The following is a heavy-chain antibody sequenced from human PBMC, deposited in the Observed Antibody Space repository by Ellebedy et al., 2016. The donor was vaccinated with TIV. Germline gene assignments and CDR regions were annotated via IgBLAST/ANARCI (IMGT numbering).Heavy chain of an antibody. CDR1: GGSITSYY. D-gene: IGHD6-6*01. CDR2: IYYSGST. V-gene: IGHV4-59*01. Sequence: MPSETLSLTCTVSGGSITSYYWSWIRQPPGKGLEWIGYIYYSGSTNYNHSLKSRVTISVDTSKNQFSLKLTSVTAADTAVYYCARDKQLLDVGYFDLWGRGTLVTVSS. CDR3: ARDKQLLDVGYFDL. J-gene: IGHJ2*01.